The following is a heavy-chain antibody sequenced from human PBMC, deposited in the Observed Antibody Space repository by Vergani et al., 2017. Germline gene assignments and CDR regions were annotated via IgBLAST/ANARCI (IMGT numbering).Heavy chain of an antibody. D-gene: IGHD4-23*01. CDR2: IWYDGSNK. CDR1: GFTFSSYG. Sequence: QVQLVESGGGVVQPGRSLRLSCAASGFTFSSYGMHWVRQAPGKGLEWVAVIWYDGSNKYYADSVKGRFTISRDNSKNTLYLQMNSLRAEDTAVYYCARDHVTTVVTNWYFDLWGRGTLVTVSS. CDR3: ARDHVTTVVTNWYFDL. J-gene: IGHJ2*01. V-gene: IGHV3-33*01.